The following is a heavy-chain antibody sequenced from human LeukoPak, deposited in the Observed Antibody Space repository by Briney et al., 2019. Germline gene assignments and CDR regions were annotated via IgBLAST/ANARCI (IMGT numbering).Heavy chain of an antibody. V-gene: IGHV1-69*05. Sequence: GSSVKVSCKASGGTFSSYAISWVRQAPGQGLEWMGGIIPIFGTANYAQKFQGRVTITTDESTSTAYMELSSLRSEDTAVYYCASGLLGYCTNGVCYGTAFDIWGQGTMVTVSS. CDR3: ASGLLGYCTNGVCYGTAFDI. CDR2: IIPIFGTA. D-gene: IGHD2-8*01. J-gene: IGHJ3*02. CDR1: GGTFSSYA.